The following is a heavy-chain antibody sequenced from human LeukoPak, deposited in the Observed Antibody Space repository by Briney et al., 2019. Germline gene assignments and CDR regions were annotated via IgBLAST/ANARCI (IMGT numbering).Heavy chain of an antibody. CDR1: GFTFSSYA. Sequence: GGSLRLSCAASGFTFSSYAMSWVRQAPGKGLEWVSAISGSGGSTYYADSVKGRFIISRDNSKNTLYLQMNSLRAEDTAVYYCAKGYPLHSGYDIPNYFDYWGQGTLVTVSS. V-gene: IGHV3-23*01. D-gene: IGHD5-12*01. J-gene: IGHJ4*02. CDR2: ISGSGGST. CDR3: AKGYPLHSGYDIPNYFDY.